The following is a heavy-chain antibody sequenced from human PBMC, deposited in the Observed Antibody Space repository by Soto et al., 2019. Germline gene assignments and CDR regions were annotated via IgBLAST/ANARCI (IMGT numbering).Heavy chain of an antibody. Sequence: QVQLVESGGGVVQPGRSLRLSCAASGFTFSHYGMHWVRQAPGKGLEWVAVISHDGIVQHYADSMKGRFTISRDNSKNTLYLQLNSLRLEDTAVYYCEKEWKEYTRGWYFRHWGQGTLVTVSS. D-gene: IGHD6-19*01. CDR1: GFTFSHYG. J-gene: IGHJ4*02. V-gene: IGHV3-30*18. CDR2: ISHDGIVQ. CDR3: EKEWKEYTRGWYFRH.